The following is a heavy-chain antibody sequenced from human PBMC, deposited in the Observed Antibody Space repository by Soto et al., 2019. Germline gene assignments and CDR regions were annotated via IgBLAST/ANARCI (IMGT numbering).Heavy chain of an antibody. J-gene: IGHJ3*02. CDR3: AHLGGSGGAFDI. V-gene: IGHV3-30*03. CDR1: GFTFSSYG. Sequence: LRLSCAASGFTFSSYGMHWVRQAPGKGLEWVAIISYDGSNKYYADSVKGRFTISRDNSKNTLNLQMNSLRTEDTAVYYCAHLGGSGGAFDIWGQGTMVTVSS. D-gene: IGHD1-26*01. CDR2: ISYDGSNK.